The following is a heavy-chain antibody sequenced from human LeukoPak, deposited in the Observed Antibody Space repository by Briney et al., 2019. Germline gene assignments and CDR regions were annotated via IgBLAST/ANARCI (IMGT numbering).Heavy chain of an antibody. V-gene: IGHV1-2*02. CDR3: ARVGYCTGDRCYLHFDY. CDR2: INPKNGDT. CDR1: GYIFTDYY. D-gene: IGHD2-15*01. Sequence: ASVKVSCKASGYIFTDYYIHWMRQAPGQGLEWMGWINPKNGDTNYAQKFQGRVTMTRDTSISTVYMELNRLTSDDTALYYCARVGYCTGDRCYLHFDYWGQGTLVTVSS. J-gene: IGHJ4*02.